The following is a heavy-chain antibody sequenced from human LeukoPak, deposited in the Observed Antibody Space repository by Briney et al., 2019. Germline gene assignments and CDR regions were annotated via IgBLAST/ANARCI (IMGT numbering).Heavy chain of an antibody. CDR3: ARGVRYCSGGSCYSRKGPNWFDP. V-gene: IGHV1-8*01. Sequence: GASVKVSCKASGYTFTSYDINWVRQATGQGLEWMGWMNPNSGNTGYAQKFQGRVTMTRNTSISTAYMELSSLRPEDTAVYYCARGVRYCSGGSCYSRKGPNWFDPWGQGTLVTVSS. CDR2: MNPNSGNT. D-gene: IGHD2-15*01. CDR1: GYTFTSYD. J-gene: IGHJ5*02.